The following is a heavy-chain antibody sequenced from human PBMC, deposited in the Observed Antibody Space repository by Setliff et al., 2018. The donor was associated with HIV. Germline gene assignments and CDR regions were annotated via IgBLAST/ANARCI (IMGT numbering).Heavy chain of an antibody. CDR3: ARGPEYYDFWSGYNQDIWAADY. D-gene: IGHD3-3*01. CDR2: ISSSGSTI. Sequence: PGGSLRLSCAASGFTFSSYEMNWVRQAPGKGLEWVSYISSSGSTIYYADSVKGRFTISRDNAKNSLYLQMNSLRAEDTAVYYCARGPEYYDFWSGYNQDIWAADYWGQGTRVTVSS. J-gene: IGHJ4*02. V-gene: IGHV3-48*03. CDR1: GFTFSSYE.